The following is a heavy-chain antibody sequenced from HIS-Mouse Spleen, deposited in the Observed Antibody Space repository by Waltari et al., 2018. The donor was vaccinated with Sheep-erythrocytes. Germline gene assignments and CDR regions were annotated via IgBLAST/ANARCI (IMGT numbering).Heavy chain of an antibody. Sequence: QITLKESGPTLVKPTQTLTLTCTFSGFSLSTSGVGVGWIRQPPGKALEWLALIYLDDDNRYSPSLKSRLTITKDTSKNQVVLTMTNMDPVDTATYYCAHRPGYWYFDLWGRGTLVTVSS. V-gene: IGHV2-5*02. CDR1: GFSLSTSGVG. J-gene: IGHJ2*01. CDR2: IYLDDDN. CDR3: AHRPGYWYFDL.